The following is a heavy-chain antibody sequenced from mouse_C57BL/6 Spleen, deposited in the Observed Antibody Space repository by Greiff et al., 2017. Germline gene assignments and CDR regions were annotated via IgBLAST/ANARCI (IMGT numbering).Heavy chain of an antibody. V-gene: IGHV1-80*01. Sequence: LVESGAELVKPGASVKISCKASGYAFSSYWMNWVKQRPGKGLEWIGQIYPGDGDTNYNGKFKGKATLTADKSSSTAYMQLSSLTSEDSAVYFCARHYYGSSYVYFDVWGTGTTVTVSS. J-gene: IGHJ1*03. D-gene: IGHD1-1*01. CDR2: IYPGDGDT. CDR1: GYAFSSYW. CDR3: ARHYYGSSYVYFDV.